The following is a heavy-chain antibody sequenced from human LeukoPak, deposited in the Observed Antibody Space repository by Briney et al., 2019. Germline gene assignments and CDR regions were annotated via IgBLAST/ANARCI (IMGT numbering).Heavy chain of an antibody. Sequence: ASVKVSCKASGYTFISYGITWVRQAPGQGLEWMGWISPYTTKTNYAQSLQGRVTMTTDTSTSTAYMELRSLRSDDTAVYYCAREGGVGPTAPPDYYSYHMDVWGKGTTVTVSS. V-gene: IGHV1-18*01. CDR3: AREGGVGPTAPPDYYSYHMDV. D-gene: IGHD1-26*01. J-gene: IGHJ6*03. CDR1: GYTFISYG. CDR2: ISPYTTKT.